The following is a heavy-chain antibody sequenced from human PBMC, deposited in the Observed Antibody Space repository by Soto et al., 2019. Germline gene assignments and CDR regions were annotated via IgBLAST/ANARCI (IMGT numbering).Heavy chain of an antibody. CDR3: IRRGDSYSSGTYFDY. D-gene: IGHD3-10*01. J-gene: IGHJ4*02. V-gene: IGHV1-46*01. CDR1: GYTFTSYY. Sequence: QVQLVQSGAEVKKPGASVSLSCRASGYTFTSYYIHWVRQAPGQGLEWMGMINPGDGRTIYAQKFQGRVTMTRDTSTSTVYLDVSSLRADDTAVYSCIRRGDSYSSGTYFDYWGQGTRVTVSS. CDR2: INPGDGRT.